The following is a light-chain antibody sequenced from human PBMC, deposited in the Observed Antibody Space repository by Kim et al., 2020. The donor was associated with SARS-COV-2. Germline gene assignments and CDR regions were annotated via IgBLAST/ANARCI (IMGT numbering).Light chain of an antibody. V-gene: IGLV3-1*01. J-gene: IGLJ2*01. CDR2: QDS. Sequence: VSPGQTASITCSGDKLGDKYACWYQQKPGQSPVLVIYQDSKRPSGIPERFSGSNSGNTATLTISGTQAMDEADYYCQAWDSSTHVVFGGGTQLTV. CDR1: KLGDKY. CDR3: QAWDSSTHVV.